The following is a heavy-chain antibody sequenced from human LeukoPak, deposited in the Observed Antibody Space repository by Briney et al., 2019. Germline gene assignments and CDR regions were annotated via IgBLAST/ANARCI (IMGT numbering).Heavy chain of an antibody. V-gene: IGHV1-2*06. Sequence: GASVKVSCKCSGFTFTGYFIHWVRQAPGQGLEWMGRIKPYGGDTDSAQKFQGRLSMTRDTSINTAYMELSGLTSGDTAVYYCARVLGYCSGGPTCYESPGYRGQGTLVSVSS. J-gene: IGHJ4*02. CDR2: IKPYGGDT. CDR1: GFTFTGYF. D-gene: IGHD2-15*01. CDR3: ARVLGYCSGGPTCYESPGY.